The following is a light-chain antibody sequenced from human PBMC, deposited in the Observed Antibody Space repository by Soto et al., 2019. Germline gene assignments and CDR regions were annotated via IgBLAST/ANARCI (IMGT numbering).Light chain of an antibody. V-gene: IGKV1-27*01. Sequence: DLQMTQSPSSLSASVGDRVTVTCRARQGISNYLAGYQQKPGKVPKLLIYAASTLQSAVPSRFSGRGSGTDFTLTISSLQPEDVATYYCQKYNSAPPGITFGQGTRLEIK. J-gene: IGKJ5*01. CDR1: QGISNY. CDR3: QKYNSAPPGIT. CDR2: AAS.